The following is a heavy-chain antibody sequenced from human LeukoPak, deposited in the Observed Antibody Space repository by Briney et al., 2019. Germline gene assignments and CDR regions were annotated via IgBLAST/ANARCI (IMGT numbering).Heavy chain of an antibody. D-gene: IGHD3-10*01. CDR2: INHSGST. V-gene: IGHV4-34*01. J-gene: IGHJ4*02. CDR3: ARGRKGTMVRGVILASYFDY. Sequence: PSETLSLTCAVYGGSFSGYYWSWIRQPPGKGLEWIGEINHSGSTNYNPSLKSRVTISVDTSKNQFSLKLSSVTAADTAVYYCARGRKGTMVRGVILASYFDYWGQGTLVTVSS. CDR1: GGSFSGYY.